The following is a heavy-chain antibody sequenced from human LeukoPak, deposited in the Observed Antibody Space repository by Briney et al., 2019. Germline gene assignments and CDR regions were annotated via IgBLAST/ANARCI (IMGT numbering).Heavy chain of an antibody. CDR1: GFPFSISW. J-gene: IGHJ6*04. V-gene: IGHV3-7*03. Sequence: PGGSLRLSCAVSGFPFSISWMYWVREATGKGLEGVANIKSDGNGISYVDSVKGRFIISRDNARNSLYLQMNSLRVEDTAVYFCAGGNSMDVWGKGTAVTVSS. CDR3: AGGNSMDV. CDR2: IKSDGNGI. D-gene: IGHD1/OR15-1a*01.